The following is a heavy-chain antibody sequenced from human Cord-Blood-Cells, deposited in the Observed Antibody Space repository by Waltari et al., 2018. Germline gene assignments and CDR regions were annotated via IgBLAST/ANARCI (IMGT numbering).Heavy chain of an antibody. CDR3: ARDFSGYSSSWYWFDP. J-gene: IGHJ5*02. CDR1: GYTFTGNY. CDR2: INPNSGGT. Sequence: QVQLVQSGAEVKKPGASVKVSCKASGYTFTGNYMHWVRQAPGQGLEWMGWINPNSGGTNYAQKFQGRVTMTRDTSISTAYMELSRLRSDDTAVYYCARDFSGYSSSWYWFDPWGQGTLVTVSS. D-gene: IGHD6-13*01. V-gene: IGHV1-2*02.